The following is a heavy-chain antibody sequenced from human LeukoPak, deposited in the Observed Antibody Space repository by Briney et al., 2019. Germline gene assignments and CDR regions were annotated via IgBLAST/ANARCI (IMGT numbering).Heavy chain of an antibody. CDR3: ARDPYPHRGDWFDP. Sequence: PSQTLSLTCTVSGGSLSSGSYYWSWIRQPAGKGLEWIGRIYTSGSTNYNPSLKSRVTISVDTSKNQFSLKLSSVTAADTAVYYCARDPYPHRGDWFDPWGLGTLVTVSS. J-gene: IGHJ5*02. CDR2: IYTSGST. V-gene: IGHV4-61*02. D-gene: IGHD3-10*01. CDR1: GGSLSSGSYY.